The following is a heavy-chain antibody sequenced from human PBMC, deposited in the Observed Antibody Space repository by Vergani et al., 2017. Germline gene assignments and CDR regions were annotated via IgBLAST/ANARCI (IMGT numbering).Heavy chain of an antibody. CDR1: GESIRSGSHY. V-gene: IGHV4-61*02. D-gene: IGHD2-15*01. J-gene: IGHJ4*02. Sequence: QLQLHKSGPGLVKPSETLSLTCTVSGESIRSGSHYLSWIRQPAGKGPEWIGHIHTGWSTDLNPSFKSRVSISVDTSKSQFSLKLNSVTVADTAFYYCAGSRPYCTSGSCPAIWGQGTLVTVSS. CDR2: IHTGWST. CDR3: AGSRPYCTSGSCPAI.